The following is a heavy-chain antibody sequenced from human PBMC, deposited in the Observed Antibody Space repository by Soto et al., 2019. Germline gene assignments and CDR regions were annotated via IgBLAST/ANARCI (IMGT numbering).Heavy chain of an antibody. V-gene: IGHV1-69*13. D-gene: IGHD6-19*01. CDR2: LTPILGTT. J-gene: IGHJ4*02. CDR3: ARASGYVSGWYHDY. CDR1: GGTFSSDA. Sequence: SVKVSCKASGGTFSSDAVSWVRQAPGQGLEWMGGLTPILGTTHYAQKFQGRVTITADESTNTAYMELSSLRSDDTAVYYCARASGYVSGWYHDYWGQGTRVTVSS.